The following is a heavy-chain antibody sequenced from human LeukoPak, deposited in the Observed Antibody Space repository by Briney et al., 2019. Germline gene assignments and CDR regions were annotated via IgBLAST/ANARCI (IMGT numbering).Heavy chain of an antibody. D-gene: IGHD6-13*01. V-gene: IGHV3-30*02. CDR1: GFTFSSYG. CDR2: IRYDGSNK. J-gene: IGHJ6*03. Sequence: GGSLRLSCAASGFTFSSYGMHWVRQAPGKGLEWVAFIRYDGSNKYYADSVKGRFTISRDNSKNTLYLQMNSLRAEDTAVHYCAKEGIHMHYYYMDVWGKGTTVTVSS. CDR3: AKEGIHMHYYYMDV.